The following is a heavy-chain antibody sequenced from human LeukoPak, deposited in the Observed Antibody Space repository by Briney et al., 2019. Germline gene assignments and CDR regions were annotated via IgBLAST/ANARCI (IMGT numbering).Heavy chain of an antibody. J-gene: IGHJ4*02. CDR2: IYYSGST. CDR1: GGAISSYY. CDR3: ARHYAWGLRSTYFDY. Sequence: PSETLCLTCTVSGGAISSYYWSWIRQPPGKGLEWIGYIYYSGSTNYNPSLKSRVTISVDTYKNQCSLKLSSVTAADTAVYYCARHYAWGLRSTYFDYWGQGNLVTVSS. V-gene: IGHV4-59*08. D-gene: IGHD5-12*01.